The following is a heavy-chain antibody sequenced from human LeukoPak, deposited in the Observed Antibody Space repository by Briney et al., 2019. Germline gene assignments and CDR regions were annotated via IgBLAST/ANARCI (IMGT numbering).Heavy chain of an antibody. D-gene: IGHD1-1*01. CDR2: SNHSGST. J-gene: IGHJ6*02. CDR3: ARVGGTNYYYYGMDV. Sequence: SETLSLTCAVYGGSFSGYYWSWIRQPPGKGLEWIGESNHSGSTNYNPSLKSRVTISVDTSKNQFSLKLSSVTAADTAVYYCARVGGTNYYYYGMDVWGQGTTVTVSS. V-gene: IGHV4-34*01. CDR1: GGSFSGYY.